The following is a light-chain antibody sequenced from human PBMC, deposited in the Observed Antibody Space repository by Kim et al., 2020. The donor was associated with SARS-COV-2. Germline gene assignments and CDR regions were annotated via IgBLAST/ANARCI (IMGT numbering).Light chain of an antibody. J-gene: IGKJ4*01. CDR1: QGVGNF. CDR2: DAS. Sequence: LSPGERATLSCRASQGVGNFLGWYQQRPGQVPRLLIYDASTRATGIPARFTGSGSGTDFTLTISNLEPDDFAVYYCQQRYNWPLTFGGGTKVDIK. V-gene: IGKV3-11*01. CDR3: QQRYNWPLT.